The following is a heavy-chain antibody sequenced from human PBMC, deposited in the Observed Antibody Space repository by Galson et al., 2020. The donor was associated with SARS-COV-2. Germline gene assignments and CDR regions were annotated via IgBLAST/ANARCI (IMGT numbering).Heavy chain of an antibody. CDR1: AFTFSSYA. CDR3: AVYYYDSSGYLISDY. V-gene: IGHV3-23*01. D-gene: IGHD3-22*01. Sequence: GGSLRLSCAASAFTFSSYAMSWVRQPPGKWLEWVSSISGSGGRTYYADSVKGRFTISRDNSKNTLYLQMNSLRAEDTAVYYCAVYYYDSSGYLISDYWGQGTLVTVSS. J-gene: IGHJ4*02. CDR2: ISGSGGRT.